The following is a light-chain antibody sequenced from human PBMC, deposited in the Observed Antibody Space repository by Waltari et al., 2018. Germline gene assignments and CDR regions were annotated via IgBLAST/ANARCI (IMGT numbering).Light chain of an antibody. V-gene: IGKV2-29*02. J-gene: IGKJ4*01. Sequence: DIVMTQTPLSLSVPPGQPASFSSNSSQTLLHSYGKTYLYWYLQKPGQSPQLLIYEVSCRFSGVPDRFSGSGSGTDFTLKISRVEAEDVGVYYCMQGIHLPPTFGGGTKVEIK. CDR1: QTLLHSYGKTY. CDR3: MQGIHLPPT. CDR2: EVS.